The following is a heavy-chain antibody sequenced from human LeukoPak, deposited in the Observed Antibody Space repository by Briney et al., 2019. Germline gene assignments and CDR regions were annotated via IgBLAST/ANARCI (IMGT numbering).Heavy chain of an antibody. V-gene: IGHV4-31*03. Sequence: SETLSLTCTVSGGSISSDGYYWSWIRQHPGKGLEWIGAIYSTGSTYYNPSLKSRATISVDTSKNHFSLKLTSVTAADTAVYYCARGTGGAAAADFDPWGQGTLVTVSS. CDR3: ARGTGGAAAADFDP. J-gene: IGHJ5*02. CDR1: GGSISSDGYY. D-gene: IGHD6-13*01. CDR2: IYSTGST.